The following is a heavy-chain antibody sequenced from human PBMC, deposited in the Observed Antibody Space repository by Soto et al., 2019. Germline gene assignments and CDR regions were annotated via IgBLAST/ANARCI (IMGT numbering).Heavy chain of an antibody. CDR3: ARSVGASGYDEAFDI. D-gene: IGHD5-12*01. CDR1: GFTFSSYS. J-gene: IGHJ3*02. CDR2: ISSSSSYI. Sequence: PGGSPRLCCAASGFTFSSYSMNWVRQAPGKGLEWVSSISSSSSYIYYADSVKGRFTISRDNAKNSLYLQMNSLRAEDTAVYYCARSVGASGYDEAFDIWGQGTMVTVSS. V-gene: IGHV3-21*01.